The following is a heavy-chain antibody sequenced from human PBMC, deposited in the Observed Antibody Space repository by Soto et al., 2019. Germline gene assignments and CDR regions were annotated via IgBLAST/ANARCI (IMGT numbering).Heavy chain of an antibody. CDR3: ARDQRTYGMDV. CDR2: IYSGGST. CDR1: GFTVSSNY. J-gene: IGHJ6*02. Sequence: EVQLVESGGGLVQPGGSLRLSCAASGFTVSSNYMSWVRQAPGKGLEWVSVIYSGGSTYYADSVKGRFTISRDNSKDTRYRQMNSLRAEDTAVYYGARDQRTYGMDVWGQGTTVTVSS. V-gene: IGHV3-66*01.